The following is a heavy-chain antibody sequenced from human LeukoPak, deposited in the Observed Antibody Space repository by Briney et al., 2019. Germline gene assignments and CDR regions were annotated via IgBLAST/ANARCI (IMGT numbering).Heavy chain of an antibody. Sequence: GGSLRLSCAASGFTFSDYYMSWIRQAPGKGLEWVSYISSSGSTIYYADSVKGRFTISRDNAKNSLYLQVNSLRAEDTAVYYCARDKGRYNWNDSPTDYWGQGTLVTVSS. CDR1: GFTFSDYY. V-gene: IGHV3-11*01. D-gene: IGHD1-20*01. CDR3: ARDKGRYNWNDSPTDY. CDR2: ISSSGSTI. J-gene: IGHJ4*02.